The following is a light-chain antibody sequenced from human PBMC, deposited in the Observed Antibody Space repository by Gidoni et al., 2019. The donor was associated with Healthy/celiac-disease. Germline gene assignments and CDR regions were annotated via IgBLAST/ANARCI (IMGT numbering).Light chain of an antibody. CDR2: GAS. J-gene: IGKJ2*01. CDR3: QQYGRGYT. CDR1: QSVSSSY. V-gene: IGKV3-20*01. Sequence: EIVLTQSPGTLSLSPGERATLSCRASQSVSSSYLAWYQQKPGQAPRLLIYGASSRATGIPDRFSGSGSGTDFTLTISRLEPEDFAVYYCQQYGRGYTFXQXTKLEIK.